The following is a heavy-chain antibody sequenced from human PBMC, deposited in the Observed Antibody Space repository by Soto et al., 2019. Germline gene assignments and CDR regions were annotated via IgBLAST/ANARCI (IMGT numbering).Heavy chain of an antibody. V-gene: IGHV1-46*03. CDR1: GYTFTSYY. CDR3: AREVEVRGVIIASYYYMDV. D-gene: IGHD3-10*01. J-gene: IGHJ6*03. CDR2: INPSGGST. Sequence: ASVKVSCKASGYTFTSYYMRWVRQAPGQGLEWMGIINPSGGSTSYAQKFQGRVTMTRDTSTSTVYMELSSLRSEDTAVYYCAREVEVRGVIIASYYYMDVWGKGTTVTVSS.